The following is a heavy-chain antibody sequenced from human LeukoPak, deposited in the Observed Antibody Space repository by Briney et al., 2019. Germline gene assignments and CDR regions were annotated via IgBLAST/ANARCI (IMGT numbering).Heavy chain of an antibody. V-gene: IGHV1-18*01. Sequence: ASVKVSCKASGYTFTSYGISWVRQAPGQGLEWMGWISAYNGNTNYAQKLQGRVTMTTDTSTSTAYMELRSLRSDDTAVYYCARDSLRYNWNKLYYYYGMDVWGQGTTVTVSS. J-gene: IGHJ6*02. CDR2: ISAYNGNT. CDR3: ARDSLRYNWNKLYYYYGMDV. CDR1: GYTFTSYG. D-gene: IGHD1/OR15-1a*01.